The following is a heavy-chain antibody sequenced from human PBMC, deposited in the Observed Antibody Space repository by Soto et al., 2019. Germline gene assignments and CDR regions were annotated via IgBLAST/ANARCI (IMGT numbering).Heavy chain of an antibody. Sequence: SVQVSCKASGGTFSSYTISWVRQAPGQGLEWMGRIIPILGIANYAQKFQGRVTITADKSTSTAYMELSSLRSEDTAVYYCAREYRDSSGYYYGLDYWGQGTLVTVSS. V-gene: IGHV1-69*04. CDR1: GGTFSSYT. CDR2: IIPILGIA. J-gene: IGHJ4*02. D-gene: IGHD3-22*01. CDR3: AREYRDSSGYYYGLDY.